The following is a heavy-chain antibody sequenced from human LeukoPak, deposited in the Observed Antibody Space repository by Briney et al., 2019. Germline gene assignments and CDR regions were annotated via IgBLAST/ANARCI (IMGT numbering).Heavy chain of an antibody. CDR1: GFTFSDYY. V-gene: IGHV3-11*03. CDR3: ARRQVVGGNYYGIDV. Sequence: PGGSLRLSCAASGFTFSDYYMSWIRQAPGKGLEWVSYISSSSSYTNYAESEKGRFTISRDNAKNSLYLQMNSLRAEDTAVYYCARRQVVGGNYYGIDVWGQGTTVTVSS. D-gene: IGHD2-15*01. J-gene: IGHJ6*02. CDR2: ISSSSSYT.